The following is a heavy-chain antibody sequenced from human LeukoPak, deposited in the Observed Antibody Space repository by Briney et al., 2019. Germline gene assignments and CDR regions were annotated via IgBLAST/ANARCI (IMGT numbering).Heavy chain of an antibody. CDR2: IYYSGST. D-gene: IGHD3-3*01. Sequence: KPSETLSLTCTVSGGSISSSSYYWGWIRQPPGKGLEWIGTIYYSGSTYYNPSLKSRVTMSVDTSKNQFSLRLSSVTAADTAVYYCARDLGFWSGPDYWGQGTLVTVSS. CDR3: ARDLGFWSGPDY. CDR1: GGSISSSSYY. J-gene: IGHJ4*02. V-gene: IGHV4-39*07.